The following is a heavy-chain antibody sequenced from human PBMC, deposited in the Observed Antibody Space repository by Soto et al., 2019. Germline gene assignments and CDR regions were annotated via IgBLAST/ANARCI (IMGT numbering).Heavy chain of an antibody. D-gene: IGHD4-17*01. CDR1: GGSISSGGYY. Sequence: QVQLQESGPGLVKPSQTLSLTCTVSGGSISSGGYYWSCYSGSTYYNPSLKSRVTISVDTSKNQFSLKLSSVTAADTAVDYCARSPEATVTAFDYWGQGTLVTVSS. J-gene: IGHJ4*02. CDR2: YSGST. CDR3: ARSPEATVTAFDY. V-gene: IGHV4-31*03.